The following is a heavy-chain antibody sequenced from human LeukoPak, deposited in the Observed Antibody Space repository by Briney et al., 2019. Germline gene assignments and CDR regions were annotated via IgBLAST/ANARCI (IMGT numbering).Heavy chain of an antibody. J-gene: IGHJ4*02. D-gene: IGHD6-19*01. CDR2: ISAYNGNT. CDR3: ARALYSSGWYDY. CDR1: GYTFSSYG. V-gene: IGHV1-18*01. Sequence: ASVKVSCKASGYTFSSYGVTWVRQAPGQGLEWMGWISAYNGNTNYAQKPQDRVTLTTDTSTNTAYMELRSLRSDDTAAYYCARALYSSGWYDYWGQGTLVTVSS.